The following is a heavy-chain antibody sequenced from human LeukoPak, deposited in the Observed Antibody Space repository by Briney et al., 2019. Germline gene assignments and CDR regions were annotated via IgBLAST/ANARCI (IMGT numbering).Heavy chain of an antibody. CDR1: GFNFNNYA. Sequence: GGSLRLSCAASGFNFNNYAMSWVRQAPGKGLEWVSHIVASSGATFYADSVKGRFTISRDHSKNTLYLQMNSLRAEDTALYYCAKGGYDYVEVGCFDSWGQGTLVTVSS. V-gene: IGHV3-23*01. D-gene: IGHD5-12*01. CDR3: AKGGYDYVEVGCFDS. CDR2: IVASSGAT. J-gene: IGHJ4*02.